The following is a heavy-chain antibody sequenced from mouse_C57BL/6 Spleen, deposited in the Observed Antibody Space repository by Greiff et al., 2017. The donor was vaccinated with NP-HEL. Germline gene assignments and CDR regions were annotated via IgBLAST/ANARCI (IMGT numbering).Heavy chain of an antibody. V-gene: IGHV14-4*01. J-gene: IGHJ4*01. CDR1: GFNIKDDY. CDR2: IDPENGDT. D-gene: IGHD4-1*01. CDR3: TTWEGGYYYAMDY. Sequence: VQLKESGAELVRPGASVKLSCTASGFNIKDDYMHWVKQRPEQGLEWIGWIDPENGDTEYASKFQGKATITADTSSNTAYLQLSSLTSEDTAVYYCTTWEGGYYYAMDYWGQGTSVTVSS.